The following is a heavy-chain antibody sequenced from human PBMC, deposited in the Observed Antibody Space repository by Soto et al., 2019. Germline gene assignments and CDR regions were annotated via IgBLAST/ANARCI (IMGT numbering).Heavy chain of an antibody. CDR1: GFTFSSYG. V-gene: IGHV3-30*18. CDR2: ISYDGSNK. CDR3: AKDSCSSTSCSKSPYFDY. D-gene: IGHD2-2*01. J-gene: IGHJ4*02. Sequence: QVQLVESGGGVVQPGRSLRLSCAASGFTFSSYGMHWVRQAPGKGLEWVAVISYDGSNKYYADSVKGRFTISRDNSKNTLYLQMNSLRAEDTAVYYCAKDSCSSTSCSKSPYFDYWGQGTLVTVSS.